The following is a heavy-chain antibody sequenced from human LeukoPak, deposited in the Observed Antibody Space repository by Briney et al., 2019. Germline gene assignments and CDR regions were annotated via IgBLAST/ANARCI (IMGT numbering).Heavy chain of an antibody. CDR3: TYGDYPLTY. CDR1: GFTFSNFV. V-gene: IGHV3-66*01. CDR2: LYSDGDT. D-gene: IGHD4-17*01. Sequence: GGSLRLSCAASGFTFSNFVMNWVRQPPGKGPEWISILYSDGDTKYADSVKGRFTFSRDSSRNTLYLQMNGLRAEDTAVYYCTYGDYPLTYWGQGTLVSVSS. J-gene: IGHJ4*02.